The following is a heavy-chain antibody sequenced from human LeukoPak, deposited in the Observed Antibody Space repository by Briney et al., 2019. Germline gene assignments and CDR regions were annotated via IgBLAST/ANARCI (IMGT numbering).Heavy chain of an antibody. CDR3: ARDFGVGATTFDY. V-gene: IGHV1-69*05. Sequence: SVKVSCKASGGTFSSYAISWVRQAPGQGLEWMGRIIPIFGTANYAQKFQGRVTITTNESTSTAYMELSSLRSEDTAVYYCARDFGVGATTFDYWGQGTLVTVSS. D-gene: IGHD1-26*01. CDR1: GGTFSSYA. CDR2: IIPIFGTA. J-gene: IGHJ4*02.